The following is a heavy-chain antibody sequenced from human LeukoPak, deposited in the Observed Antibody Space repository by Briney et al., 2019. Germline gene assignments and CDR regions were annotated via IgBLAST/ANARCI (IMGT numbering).Heavy chain of an antibody. CDR1: GFTFSSYA. D-gene: IGHD6-13*01. J-gene: IGHJ6*03. Sequence: GGSLRLSCAASGFTFSSYAMSWVRQAPGKGLEWVSAISGSGGSTYYADPVKGRFTISRDNSKNTLYLQMNSLRAEDTAVYYCAKLAGGVSGYSSSWSYYYYYYYMDVWGKGTTVTVSS. CDR3: AKLAGGVSGYSSSWSYYYYYYYMDV. CDR2: ISGSGGST. V-gene: IGHV3-23*01.